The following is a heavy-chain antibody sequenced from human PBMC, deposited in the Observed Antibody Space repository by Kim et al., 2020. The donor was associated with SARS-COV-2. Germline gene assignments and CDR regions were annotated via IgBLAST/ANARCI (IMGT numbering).Heavy chain of an antibody. CDR3: AKDPQYASGWNRYYYGMDF. V-gene: IGHV3-9*01. J-gene: IGHJ6*02. CDR2: ISWNSGHI. Sequence: GGSLRLSCAASGFTFGDHAMHWVRQAPGKGLEWVSGISWNSGHIDFADSVKGRFTISRDNAKNSLYLQMNSLRAEDTALYYCAKDPQYASGWNRYYYGMDFWGQGTMVTVSS. D-gene: IGHD6-19*01. CDR1: GFTFGDHA.